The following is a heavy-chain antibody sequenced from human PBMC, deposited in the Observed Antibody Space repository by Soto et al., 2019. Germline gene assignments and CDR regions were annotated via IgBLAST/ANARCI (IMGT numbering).Heavy chain of an antibody. V-gene: IGHV3-74*01. D-gene: IGHD3-22*01. CDR3: TRDSLDGYVYYGMDV. CDR1: GFTFSSYW. CDR2: INIDGTST. J-gene: IGHJ6*02. Sequence: EVQLVESGGGLVQPGGSLRLSCAASGFTFSSYWMHWVRQVPGKGLVWVSRINIDGTSTSYADSVKGRFTISRDNAKNTMYLQMSSLRAEDTAVYYCTRDSLDGYVYYGMDVWGHGTTVTVSS.